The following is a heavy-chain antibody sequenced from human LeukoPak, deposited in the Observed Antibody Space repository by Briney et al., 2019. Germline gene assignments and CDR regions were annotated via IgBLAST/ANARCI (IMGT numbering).Heavy chain of an antibody. CDR3: ARDGYGSGSYPYYFDY. J-gene: IGHJ4*02. D-gene: IGHD3-10*01. CDR2: ISSGGSYI. V-gene: IGHV3-21*01. CDR1: GFTLSTYT. Sequence: GGSLRLSCAASGFTLSTYTMIWVRQAPRKGLEWVSSISSGGSYIYYADSVKGRLTVSRDNAKNSLYLQMNSLRAEDTAVYYCARDGYGSGSYPYYFDYWGQGTLVTVSS.